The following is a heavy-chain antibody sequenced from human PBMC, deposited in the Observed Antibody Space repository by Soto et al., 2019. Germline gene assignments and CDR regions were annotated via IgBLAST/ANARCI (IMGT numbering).Heavy chain of an antibody. V-gene: IGHV3-30*18. CDR3: AKNPWSY. Sequence: GGSLRLSCADSGFTFSSYGMHWVRQAPGKGLEWVAVISYDGSNKYYADSVKGRFTISRDNSKNTLYLQMNSLRAEDTAVYYCAKNPWSYWGQGTLVTVSS. J-gene: IGHJ4*02. CDR1: GFTFSSYG. CDR2: ISYDGSNK.